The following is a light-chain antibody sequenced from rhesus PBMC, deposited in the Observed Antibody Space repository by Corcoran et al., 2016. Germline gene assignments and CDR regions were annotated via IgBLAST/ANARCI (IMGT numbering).Light chain of an antibody. CDR1: ENVNYY. V-gene: IGKV1-74*01. CDR3: QHGYSTPWT. CDR2: KAS. Sequence: DIQMTQSPSSLSASVGDRVTITCRASENVNYYLNWYQQKPGKAPKFLIYKASALQSGVPSRFSGSGSGTPYTFTISSLQPEDVATYYCQHGYSTPWTIDQGTKVEIK. J-gene: IGKJ1*01.